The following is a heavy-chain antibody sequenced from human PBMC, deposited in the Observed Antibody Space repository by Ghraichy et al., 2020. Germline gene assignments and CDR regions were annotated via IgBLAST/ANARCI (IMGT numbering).Heavy chain of an antibody. J-gene: IGHJ5*02. V-gene: IGHV1-58*01. CDR1: GFTFPTST. CDR2: IVAGRGNT. Sequence: SVKVSCKASGFTFPTSTVQWVRQARGQLLEWMGWIVAGRGNTNYAQRFQERVTFSRDMSTSTAYIELSSLTSDDTAVYFCAADPCFAGICTSDIRFDPGGQGTLVTVSS. D-gene: IGHD3-3*02. CDR3: AADPCFAGICTSDIRFDP.